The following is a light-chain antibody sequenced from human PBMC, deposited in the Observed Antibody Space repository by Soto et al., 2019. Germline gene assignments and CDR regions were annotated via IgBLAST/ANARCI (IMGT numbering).Light chain of an antibody. V-gene: IGKV3-20*01. J-gene: IGKJ1*01. Sequence: DILMTQSPATLSVSLGGRATLSCRASQSISDTLAWYQQKPGQAPRLLIYSASRRATGFPGRFSGSGSGTDFTLTISRLEPEEFAVYYRQQYGSSWTCGQGTKVDIK. CDR2: SAS. CDR3: QQYGSSWT. CDR1: QSISDT.